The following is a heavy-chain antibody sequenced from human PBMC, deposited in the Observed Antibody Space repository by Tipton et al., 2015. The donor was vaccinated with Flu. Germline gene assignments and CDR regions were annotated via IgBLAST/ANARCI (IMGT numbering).Heavy chain of an antibody. J-gene: IGHJ4*02. D-gene: IGHD3-16*01. V-gene: IGHV4-61*02. CDR1: GGSVSRGRYY. CDR3: AREFLFFGELSTAYYFDS. CDR2: IYTSGST. Sequence: TLSLTCNVSGGSVSRGRYYWSWIRQPAGRGLEWIGRIYTSGSTNYSPSLESRVTISVDPSKSHFSLSLTSVTAADTAVYFCAREFLFFGELSTAYYFDSWSQGIRVTDSS.